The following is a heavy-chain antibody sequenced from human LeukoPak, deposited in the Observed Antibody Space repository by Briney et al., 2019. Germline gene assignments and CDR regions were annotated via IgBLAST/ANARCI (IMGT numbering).Heavy chain of an antibody. J-gene: IGHJ6*02. V-gene: IGHV3-21*01. CDR1: GFTFSSYA. Sequence: GGSLRLSCAASGFTFSSYAMSWVRQAPGKGLEWVSAISGSSSYIYYADSVKGRFTISRDNAKNSLYLQMNSLRAEDTAVYYCAKDHIGMDVWGQGTTVTVSS. CDR3: AKDHIGMDV. CDR2: ISGSSSYI.